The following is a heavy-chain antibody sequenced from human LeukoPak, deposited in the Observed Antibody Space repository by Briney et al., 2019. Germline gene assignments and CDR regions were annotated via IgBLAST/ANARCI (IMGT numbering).Heavy chain of an antibody. CDR1: GFTFSSYS. CDR2: ISSSSSYI. Sequence: GGSLRLSCAASGFTFSSYSMNWVRQAPGKGLEWVSSISSSSSYIYYADSVKGRFTISRDNAKNSLYLQMNSLRAEDTAVYYCARGRTGIYCGGDCYDYWGQGTLVTVSS. CDR3: ARGRTGIYCGGDCYDY. D-gene: IGHD2-21*01. J-gene: IGHJ4*02. V-gene: IGHV3-21*01.